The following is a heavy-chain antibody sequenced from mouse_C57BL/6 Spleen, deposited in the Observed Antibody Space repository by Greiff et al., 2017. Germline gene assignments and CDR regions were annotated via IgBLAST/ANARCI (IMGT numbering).Heavy chain of an antibody. CDR1: GYTFTSYW. J-gene: IGHJ4*01. V-gene: IGHV1-55*01. D-gene: IGHD1-1*01. CDR3: ARGGYYGSGPYAMDY. CDR2: IYPGSGST. Sequence: QVQLQQPGAELVKPGASVKMSCKASGYTFTSYWITWVKQRPGQGLEWIGDIYPGSGSTNYNEKFKSKATLPVDTSSSTAYMQLSSLTSEDSAVYYCARGGYYGSGPYAMDYWDQGTSVTVSS.